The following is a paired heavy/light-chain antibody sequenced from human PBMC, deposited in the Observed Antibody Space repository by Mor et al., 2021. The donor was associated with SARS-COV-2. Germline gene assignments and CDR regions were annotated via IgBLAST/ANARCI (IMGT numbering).Heavy chain of an antibody. CDR3: ARDSGYYDSSGYPDFY. CDR1: GFTFSSYS. Sequence: EVQLVESGGGLVKPGVSLRLSCAASGFTFSSYSMNWVRQAPGKGLEWVSSISGGSSYIYYADSVKGRFTISRDNAKNSLYLQMNSLRAEDTAVYYCARDSGYYDSSGYPDFYWGQGTLVTVSS. D-gene: IGHD3-22*01. J-gene: IGHJ4*02. CDR2: ISGGSSYI. V-gene: IGHV3-21*01.
Light chain of an antibody. CDR1: LLAKKY. CDR3: HSAADNNWV. CDR2: KDS. V-gene: IGLV3-27*01. J-gene: IGLJ3*02. Sequence: SYELTQPSSVSVSPGQTARITCSGDLLAKKYARWFQQKPGQAPVVVIYKDSERPSGIPERFSGSSSGTTVTLTISGAQVEDEGDYHCHSAADNNWVFGGGTKLTVL.